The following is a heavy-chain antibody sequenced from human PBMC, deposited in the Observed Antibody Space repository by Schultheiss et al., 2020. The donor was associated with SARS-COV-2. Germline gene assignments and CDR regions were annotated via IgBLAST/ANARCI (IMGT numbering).Heavy chain of an antibody. V-gene: IGHV3-11*01. D-gene: IGHD6-13*01. CDR1: GFTVSSNY. Sequence: GESLKISCAASGFTVSSNYMSWVRQAPGKGLEWVSYISSSGSTIYYADSVKGRFTISRDNAKNSLYLQMNSLRAEDTAVYYCARVNSSWFGLDYWGQGTLVTVSS. CDR3: ARVNSSWFGLDY. CDR2: ISSSGSTI. J-gene: IGHJ4*02.